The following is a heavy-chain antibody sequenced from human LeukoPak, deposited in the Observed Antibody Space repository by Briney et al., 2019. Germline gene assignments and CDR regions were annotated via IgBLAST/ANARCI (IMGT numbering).Heavy chain of an antibody. CDR3: ARDHSVVVPAAINYYYGMDV. CDR1: GYTFTGYY. CDR2: INPNSGGT. D-gene: IGHD2-2*02. V-gene: IGHV1-2*02. J-gene: IGHJ6*02. Sequence: ASVKVSCKASGYTFTGYYMHWVRQAPGQGLEWMGWINPNSGGTNYAQKFQGRVTMTRDTSISTAYIELSRLRSDDTAVYYCARDHSVVVPAAINYYYGMDVWGQGTTVTVSS.